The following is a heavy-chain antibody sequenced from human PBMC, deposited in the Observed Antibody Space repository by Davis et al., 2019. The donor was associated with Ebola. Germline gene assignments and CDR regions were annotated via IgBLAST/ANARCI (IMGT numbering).Heavy chain of an antibody. J-gene: IGHJ4*02. CDR2: IYWDDDK. Sequence: SGPTLVKPTQNLTLTCTFSGFSLSTSGVGVGWIRQPPGKALEWLALIYWDDDKRYSPSLKSRVTITKDTSKNQVVLTMTNMDPVDTATYYCARMIRRPGYFDYWGQGTLVTVSS. D-gene: IGHD2-2*01. CDR3: ARMIRRPGYFDY. V-gene: IGHV2-5*02. CDR1: GFSLSTSGVG.